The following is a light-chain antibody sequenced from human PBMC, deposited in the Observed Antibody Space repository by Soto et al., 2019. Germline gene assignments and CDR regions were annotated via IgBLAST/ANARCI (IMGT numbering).Light chain of an antibody. J-gene: IGKJ2*02. CDR3: QQRSTWPPCT. CDR2: DAT. V-gene: IGKV3-11*01. CDR1: QSVGKP. Sequence: EIVLTQSPGTLSLSPGERATLSCGASQSVGKPLAWYQQKLGQAPRLLIYDATNRATGIPARFSGSGSGADFTLTIRSVEPEDFAVYYCQQRSTWPPCTFGQGTRLEIK.